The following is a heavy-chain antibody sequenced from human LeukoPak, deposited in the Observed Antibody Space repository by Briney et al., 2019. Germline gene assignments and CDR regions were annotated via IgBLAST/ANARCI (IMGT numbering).Heavy chain of an antibody. CDR3: AKDGLEYYYDSSGYLDAFDI. J-gene: IGHJ3*02. D-gene: IGHD3-22*01. V-gene: IGHV3-30*18. CDR2: ISYEGSTS. Sequence: GGSLRLSCAASGFTFSSYGMQWVRQAPGKGLEWVAVISYEGSTSYYADSVKGRFTISRDNSKNTLYLQMNSLRAEDTAVYYCAKDGLEYYYDSSGYLDAFDIWGQGTMVTVSS. CDR1: GFTFSSYG.